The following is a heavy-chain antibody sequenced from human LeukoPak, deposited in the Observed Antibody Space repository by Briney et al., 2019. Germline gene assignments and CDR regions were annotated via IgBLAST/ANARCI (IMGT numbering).Heavy chain of an antibody. D-gene: IGHD1-26*01. Sequence: SETLSLTCTVSGGSISSYYWSWIRQPPGKGLEWIGHIYYSGSTNYNPSLKSRVTISVDTSKNQFSLKLSSVTAADTAVYYCASTIVGATVDAFDIWGQGTMVTVSS. J-gene: IGHJ3*02. V-gene: IGHV4-59*08. CDR2: IYYSGST. CDR3: ASTIVGATVDAFDI. CDR1: GGSISSYY.